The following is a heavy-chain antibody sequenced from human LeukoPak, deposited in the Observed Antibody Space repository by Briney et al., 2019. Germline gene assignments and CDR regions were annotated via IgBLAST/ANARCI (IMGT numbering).Heavy chain of an antibody. V-gene: IGHV1-24*01. D-gene: IGHD2-15*01. CDR2: FDPEKSER. J-gene: IGHJ4*02. Sequence: ASVKVSCKVSGDTLSELPMHWVRQAPGKGLEWMGGFDPEKSERIYAQNLRGRVTMTEETSTDTAFLELSSLTSEDTAFYYCATGNSLGYCKGGSCFNYWGQGTQVIVSS. CDR3: ATGNSLGYCKGGSCFNY. CDR1: GDTLSELP.